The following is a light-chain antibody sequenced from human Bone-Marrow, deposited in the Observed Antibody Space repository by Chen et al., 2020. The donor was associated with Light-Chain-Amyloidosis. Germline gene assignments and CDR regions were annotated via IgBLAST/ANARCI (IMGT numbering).Light chain of an antibody. J-gene: IGKJ4*01. CDR2: AAS. Sequence: DIQMTQSPSSLSASVGDTVTITCRASQGINNYLAWYQQKPGKVPKLLIYAASTLRSGVPSRISGSGSGTDFTLTISSLQTEDVATYFCQKYNSAPLAVGGGSKVEIK. CDR3: QKYNSAPLA. CDR1: QGINNY. V-gene: IGKV1-27*01.